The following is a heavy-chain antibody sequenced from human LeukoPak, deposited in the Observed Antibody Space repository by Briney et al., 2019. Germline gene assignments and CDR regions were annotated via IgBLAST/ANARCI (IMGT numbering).Heavy chain of an antibody. CDR3: AGERGEEYSSGWYKTNYFYN. J-gene: IGHJ4*02. V-gene: IGHV4-39*07. Sequence: PSETLSLTCTVSGDSFTSVTDYWAWIRQPPGKGLEWIASGDYSGGTYYNPSLESRVAISADMSENQISLKLTSVTGADTAVYYCAGERGEEYSSGWYKTNYFYNWGQGIRVTVSS. CDR2: GDYSGGT. D-gene: IGHD6-19*01. CDR1: GDSFTSVTDY.